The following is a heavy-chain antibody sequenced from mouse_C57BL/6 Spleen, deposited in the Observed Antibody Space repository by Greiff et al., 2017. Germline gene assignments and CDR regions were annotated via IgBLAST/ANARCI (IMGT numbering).Heavy chain of an antibody. CDR1: GYTFTSYG. D-gene: IGHD2-2*01. CDR3: ARSYGYDDGTPHWYFDV. CDR2: IYPRSGNT. Sequence: LQESGAELARPGASVKLSCKASGYTFTSYGISWVKQRTGQGLEWIGEIYPRSGNTYYNEKFKGKATLTADKSSSTAYMELRSLASEDSAVYFCARSYGYDDGTPHWYFDVWGTGTTVTVSS. V-gene: IGHV1-81*01. J-gene: IGHJ1*03.